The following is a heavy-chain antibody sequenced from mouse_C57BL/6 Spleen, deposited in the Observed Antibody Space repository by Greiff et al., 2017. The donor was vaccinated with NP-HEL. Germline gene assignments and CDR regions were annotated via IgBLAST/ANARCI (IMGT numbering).Heavy chain of an antibody. CDR1: GFSLTSYA. V-gene: IGHV2-9-1*01. J-gene: IGHJ3*01. CDR2: IWTGGGT. Sequence: QVQLKDSGPGLVAPSQSLSITCTVSGFSLTSYAISWVRQPPGKGLEWLGVIWTGGGTNYNSALKSRLSISKDNSKSQVFLKMNSLQTNDTARYYCASYYDYDEDWFAYWGQGTLVTVSA. D-gene: IGHD2-4*01. CDR3: ASYYDYDEDWFAY.